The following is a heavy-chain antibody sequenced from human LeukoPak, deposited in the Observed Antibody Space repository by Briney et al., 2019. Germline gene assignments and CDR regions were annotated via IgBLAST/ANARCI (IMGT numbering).Heavy chain of an antibody. V-gene: IGHV3-23*01. J-gene: IGHJ4*02. D-gene: IGHD5-18*01. CDR2: ISGSGGST. CDR3: ARDLAMVTGFDY. CDR1: GFTFSTYG. Sequence: GGSLRLSCVASGFTFSTYGMSWVRQAPGKGLEWVSAISGSGGSTYYADSVKGRFTISRDNSKNTLYLQMNSLRAEDTAVYYCARDLAMVTGFDYWGQGTLVTVSS.